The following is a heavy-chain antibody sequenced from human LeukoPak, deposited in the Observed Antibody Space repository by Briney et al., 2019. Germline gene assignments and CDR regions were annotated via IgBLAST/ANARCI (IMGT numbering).Heavy chain of an antibody. V-gene: IGHV3-23*01. J-gene: IGHJ4*02. CDR3: SRRSVTTFDY. Sequence: GGSLRLSCAASGFTFSSYVMSWVRQAPGKGLEWVSLISGNDGSTCYADSVKGRFTISRDNSKNTLYLQMSSLRADDTAVYYCSRRSVTTFDYWGQGTLVTVSS. CDR1: GFTFSSYV. D-gene: IGHD4-17*01. CDR2: ISGNDGST.